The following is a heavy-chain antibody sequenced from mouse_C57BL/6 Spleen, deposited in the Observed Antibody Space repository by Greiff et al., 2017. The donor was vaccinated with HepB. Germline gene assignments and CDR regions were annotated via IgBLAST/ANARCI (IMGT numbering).Heavy chain of an antibody. CDR3: ARDYYGSSLFAY. J-gene: IGHJ3*01. Sequence: QVQLQQPGAELVKPGASVKLSCKASGYTFTSYWMQWVKQRPGQGLEWIGEIDPSDRYTNSNQKFKGKATLTVDTSSSTAYMQLSSLTSEDSAVYYGARDYYGSSLFAYWGQGTLVTVSA. D-gene: IGHD1-1*01. V-gene: IGHV1-50*01. CDR1: GYTFTSYW. CDR2: IDPSDRYT.